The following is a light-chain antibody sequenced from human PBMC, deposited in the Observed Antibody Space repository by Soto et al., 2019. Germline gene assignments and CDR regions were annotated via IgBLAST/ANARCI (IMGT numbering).Light chain of an antibody. J-gene: IGKJ4*01. CDR3: QQYDSWPPVS. CDR2: GAS. Sequence: EIVLTQSPGTLSLSPGERATLSCRASQSVSSSYLAWYQQKPGQAPRLLIYGASSRATGIPDRFSGSGSGTDFTLTISRLEPEDFAVYYCQQYDSWPPVSFGGGTKVDIK. CDR1: QSVSSSY. V-gene: IGKV3-20*01.